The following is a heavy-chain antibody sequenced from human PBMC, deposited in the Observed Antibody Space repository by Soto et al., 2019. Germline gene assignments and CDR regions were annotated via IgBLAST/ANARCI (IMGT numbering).Heavy chain of an antibody. V-gene: IGHV3-33*01. Sequence: QVQLVESGGGVVQPGRSLRLSCAASGFTFSSYGMHWVRQAPGKGLEWVAVIWYDGSNKYYADSVKGRFTISRDNSKNTLYLQMNSLRAEDTAVYYCAREFYDYGDYETFDYWGQGTLVTVSS. CDR2: IWYDGSNK. CDR3: AREFYDYGDYETFDY. D-gene: IGHD4-17*01. J-gene: IGHJ4*02. CDR1: GFTFSSYG.